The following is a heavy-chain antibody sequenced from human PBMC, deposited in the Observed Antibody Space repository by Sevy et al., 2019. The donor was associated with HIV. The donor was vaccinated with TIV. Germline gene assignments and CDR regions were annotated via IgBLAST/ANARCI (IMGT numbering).Heavy chain of an antibody. CDR1: GYTLTELS. Sequence: ASVKVSCKVSGYTLTELSMHWVRQAPGKGLEWMGGFDPEDGETIYAQKFQGRVTMTEDTSTDTAYMELSSLRSEDTAVYYCATGGRHATLRGNYYGSGTFLDAFDIWGPGTMVTVSS. V-gene: IGHV1-24*01. J-gene: IGHJ3*02. D-gene: IGHD3-10*01. CDR3: ATGGRHATLRGNYYGSGTFLDAFDI. CDR2: FDPEDGET.